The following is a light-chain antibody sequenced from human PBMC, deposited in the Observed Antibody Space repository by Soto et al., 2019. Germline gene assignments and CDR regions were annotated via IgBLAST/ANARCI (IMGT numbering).Light chain of an antibody. J-gene: IGKJ5*01. V-gene: IGKV1-9*01. CDR1: QGISSY. Sequence: DIQLTQSPSFLSASVGDRVTITCRASQGISSYLAWYQQKPGKAPNLLIHTASTLQSGVPSRFSGSGSGTEFTLTISSLQPEGFATYYCQQRNSYPITFGQGTRLEIK. CDR3: QQRNSYPIT. CDR2: TAS.